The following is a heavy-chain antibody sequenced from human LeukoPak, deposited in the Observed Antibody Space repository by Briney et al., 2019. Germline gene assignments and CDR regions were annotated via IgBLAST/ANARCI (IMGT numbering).Heavy chain of an antibody. V-gene: IGHV3-23*01. CDR2: ISGSGGST. J-gene: IGHJ3*02. Sequence: GGSLRLSCAASGFTFSSYAMSWVRQAPGKGLEGVLAISGSGGSTYYADSVKGRFTISRDNSKNTLYLQMNSLRAEDTAVYYCAKGTGVRGALGAFDIWGQGTMVTVSS. CDR1: GFTFSSYA. D-gene: IGHD3-10*01. CDR3: AKGTGVRGALGAFDI.